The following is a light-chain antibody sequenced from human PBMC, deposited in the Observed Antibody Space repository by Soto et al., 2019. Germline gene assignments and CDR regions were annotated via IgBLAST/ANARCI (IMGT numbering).Light chain of an antibody. V-gene: IGKV1D-12*01. CDR3: QQANTFPHT. Sequence: DIQMTQSPSSVSASVGDTVIITCRASQPINNWLAWYQQKPGKAPNLLIHGASNLQGGVPSRFSGSGSGTDFTLTITSLQPEDFVTYFCQQANTFPHTFGQGTKLEIK. J-gene: IGKJ2*01. CDR2: GAS. CDR1: QPINNW.